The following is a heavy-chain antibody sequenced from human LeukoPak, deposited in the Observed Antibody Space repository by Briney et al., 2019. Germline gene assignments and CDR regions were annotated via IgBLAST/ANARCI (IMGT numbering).Heavy chain of an antibody. CDR2: MSYSGTN. Sequence: PSETLSLTCIVSVGSVRSHYWNWIRQPPGKGLEWIGFMSYSGTNDYNPSLKSRVSISIDTSRNRVSLRLGSVTAADTAYYRCARGGRDGPVDFGGQGTLVTVSS. CDR3: ARGGRDGPVDF. V-gene: IGHV4-59*02. CDR1: VGSVRSHY. J-gene: IGHJ4*02. D-gene: IGHD5-24*01.